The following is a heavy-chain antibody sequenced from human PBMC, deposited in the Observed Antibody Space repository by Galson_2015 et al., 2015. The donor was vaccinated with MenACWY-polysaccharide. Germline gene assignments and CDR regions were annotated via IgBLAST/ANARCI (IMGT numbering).Heavy chain of an antibody. J-gene: IGHJ4*02. V-gene: IGHV3-23*01. Sequence: SLRLSCAASGFSITSYAVNWVRQAPGKGLEWVAVISGSGTDIRYADSVKGRFTLSRDTSKSALYLQMNSLRAEDTAKYYCAKASQWGAAAVGSFDQWGQGTLVTVSS. CDR1: GFSITSYA. D-gene: IGHD6-13*01. CDR3: AKASQWGAAAVGSFDQ. CDR2: ISGSGTDI.